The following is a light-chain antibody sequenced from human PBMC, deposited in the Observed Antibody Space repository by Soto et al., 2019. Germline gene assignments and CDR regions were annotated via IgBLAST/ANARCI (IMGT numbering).Light chain of an antibody. Sequence: EIVLTQSPGTLSFSPGERATLSCRASQSFSSSYLAWYQQKPGQAPRLLIYGASSRATGIPDRFSGSGSGTDFTLTISRLEPEDFAVYYCQQYGSSPRTFDQGTKVEIK. V-gene: IGKV3-20*01. J-gene: IGKJ1*01. CDR2: GAS. CDR3: QQYGSSPRT. CDR1: QSFSSSY.